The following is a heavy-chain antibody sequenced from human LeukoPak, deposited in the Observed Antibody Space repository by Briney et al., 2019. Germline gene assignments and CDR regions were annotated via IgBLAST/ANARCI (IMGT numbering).Heavy chain of an antibody. CDR3: AKDRPPYYDFWSGYYHIGRSFDY. Sequence: SGGSLRLSCAASGFTFDDYAKHWVRQAPGKGLEWVSLISGDGGSTYYADSVKGRFTISRDNSKNSLYLQMNSLRTEDTALYYCAKDRPPYYDFWSGYYHIGRSFDYWGREPWSPSPQ. D-gene: IGHD3-3*01. J-gene: IGHJ4*02. CDR2: ISGDGGST. V-gene: IGHV3-43*02. CDR1: GFTFDDYA.